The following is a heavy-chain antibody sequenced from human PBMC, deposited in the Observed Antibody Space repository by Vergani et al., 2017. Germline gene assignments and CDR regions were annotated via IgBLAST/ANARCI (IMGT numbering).Heavy chain of an antibody. J-gene: IGHJ6*02. CDR1: GYTFTSYY. Sequence: QVQLVQSGAEVKKPGASVKVSCKASGYTFTSYYMHWVRQAPGQGLEWMGIINPSGGSTSYAQKFQGRVTMTRDTSTSTVYMELSSLRSEDTAVYYCARDRGITRGTYYYYYYGMDVWGQGP. V-gene: IGHV1-46*03. CDR2: INPSGGST. CDR3: ARDRGITRGTYYYYYYGMDV. D-gene: IGHD3-10*01.